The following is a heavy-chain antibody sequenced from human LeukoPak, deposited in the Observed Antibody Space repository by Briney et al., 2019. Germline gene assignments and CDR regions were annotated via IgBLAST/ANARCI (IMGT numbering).Heavy chain of an antibody. V-gene: IGHV4-4*07. J-gene: IGHJ5*02. CDR3: ARDLSDYGDYVSWFDP. Sequence: KPSETLSLTCTVSGGSISSYYWSWIRQPAGKGLEWIGRIYTSGSTNYNPSLKSRVTMSVDTSKNQFSLKLSSVAAADTAVYYCARDLSDYGDYVSWFDPWGQGTLDAVSS. CDR1: GGSISSYY. CDR2: IYTSGST. D-gene: IGHD4-17*01.